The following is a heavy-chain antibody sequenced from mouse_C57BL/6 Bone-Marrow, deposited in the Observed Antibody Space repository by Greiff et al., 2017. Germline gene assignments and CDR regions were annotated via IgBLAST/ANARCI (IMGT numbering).Heavy chain of an antibody. CDR2: IYPGDGDT. V-gene: IGHV1-82*01. J-gene: IGHJ4*01. Sequence: VQLQQSGPELVKPGASVKISCKASGYAFSSSWMNWVKQRPGKGLEWIGRIYPGDGDTNYNGKFKGEATLTADKSSSTAYMQLSSLTSEDSAVYFCARGVLPGAMDYWGQGTSVTVSS. CDR3: ARGVLPGAMDY. CDR1: GYAFSSSW.